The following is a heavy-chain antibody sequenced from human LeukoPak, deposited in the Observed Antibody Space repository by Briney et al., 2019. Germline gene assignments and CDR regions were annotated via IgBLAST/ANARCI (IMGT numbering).Heavy chain of an antibody. D-gene: IGHD3-9*01. J-gene: IGHJ3*02. Sequence: PGGSLRLSCVASGFTVSSNYMSWVRQALGKGLEWVSVIYTGGSTYYADSVKGRFTISRDNSKNTLYLQMDSLRAEDTAVYYCARDRPHWVLTGDAFDIWGQGTMVTVSS. CDR3: ARDRPHWVLTGDAFDI. CDR2: IYTGGST. V-gene: IGHV3-53*01. CDR1: GFTVSSNY.